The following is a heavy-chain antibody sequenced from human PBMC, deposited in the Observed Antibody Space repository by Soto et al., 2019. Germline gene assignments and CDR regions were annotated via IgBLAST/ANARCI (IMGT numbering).Heavy chain of an antibody. CDR2: ISAYNDIT. J-gene: IGHJ4*02. CDR3: TVPDSSGKYYFDY. V-gene: IGHV1-18*01. D-gene: IGHD3-22*01. Sequence: QVQLVQSGAEVKNPGTSVKVSCKASGYTFPSYGITWVRQVPGQGLEWMGWISAYNDITNYAQKLQDRSVMTTEAPTSTASTQVRSLRSVDTAMYYCTVPDSSGKYYFDYWGQGTLVTVSS. CDR1: GYTFPSYG.